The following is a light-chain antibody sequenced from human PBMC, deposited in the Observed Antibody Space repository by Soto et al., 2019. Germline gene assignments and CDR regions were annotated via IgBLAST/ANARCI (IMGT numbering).Light chain of an antibody. CDR1: SNDVGGYNY. CDR3: SSYTNSNTQV. V-gene: IGLV2-14*01. J-gene: IGLJ3*02. Sequence: QSALTQPASVSGSPGQSITISCTGTSNDVGGYNYVSWYQQHPGKAPKLMIYEVSNWPSGVSNRFSGSKSGNTASLTISGLQDEDEADYYCSSYTNSNTQVFGGGTKLTVL. CDR2: EVS.